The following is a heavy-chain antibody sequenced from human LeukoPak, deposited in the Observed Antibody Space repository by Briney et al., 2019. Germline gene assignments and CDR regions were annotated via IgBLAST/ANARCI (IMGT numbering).Heavy chain of an antibody. D-gene: IGHD2-15*01. J-gene: IGHJ6*02. Sequence: PGASLQVSCKGSGYIFTDYWIGWVRPLPGKGLEWMGIIFPGDFELKYSPSVQAQVIISVDKSIDTAYLQWSSLQASDTAMYYCARHGLEGCRGGRCYTSFHYYGMDVWGQGTTVIASS. CDR2: IFPGDFEL. CDR3: ARHGLEGCRGGRCYTSFHYYGMDV. V-gene: IGHV5-51*01. CDR1: GYIFTDYW.